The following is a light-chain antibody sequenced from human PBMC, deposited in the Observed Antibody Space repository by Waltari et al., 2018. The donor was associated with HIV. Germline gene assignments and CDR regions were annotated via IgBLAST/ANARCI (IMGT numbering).Light chain of an antibody. Sequence: QAVVTQEPSLTVSPGGTVTLTCGSSTGAVPSGHYPSWFQQKPGQAPRTLIYDTSNKHSWTPARFSGSLLGGKAALTLSGAQPEDEAEYYCLLSYSGARPVVFGGGTKLTVL. CDR3: LLSYSGARPVV. J-gene: IGLJ2*01. CDR2: DTS. V-gene: IGLV7-46*01. CDR1: TGAVPSGHY.